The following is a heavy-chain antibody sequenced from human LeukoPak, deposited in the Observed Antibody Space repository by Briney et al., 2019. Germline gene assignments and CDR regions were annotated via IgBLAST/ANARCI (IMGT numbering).Heavy chain of an antibody. CDR1: GFTFSAYI. CDR2: IGTSGNTI. V-gene: IGHV3-48*01. Sequence: GGSLRLSCAASGFTFSAYIMNWVRQAPGKGLEWVSFIGTSGNTIYYADSVKGRFTVSRDNAKNSLYLQMNSLRAEDTAVYYCASDQWLDYWGRGTLVTVSS. D-gene: IGHD6-19*01. CDR3: ASDQWLDY. J-gene: IGHJ4*02.